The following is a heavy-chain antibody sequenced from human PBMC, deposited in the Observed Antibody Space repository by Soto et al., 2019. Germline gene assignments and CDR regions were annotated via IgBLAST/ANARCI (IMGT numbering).Heavy chain of an antibody. CDR3: AKGWSSSAWDSHYFDS. D-gene: IGHD3-3*01. Sequence: EVHLLESGGGLVQPGGSLRLSCAASGFTFSNYAMRWVRQAPGKGLEWVAAVRGSGGAAYYADSVKGRFTISRDNAKNTMSLAMNSLRADDSAVYYCAKGWSSSAWDSHYFDSWGQGIRVTVSS. V-gene: IGHV3-23*01. J-gene: IGHJ4*02. CDR2: VRGSGGAA. CDR1: GFTFSNYA.